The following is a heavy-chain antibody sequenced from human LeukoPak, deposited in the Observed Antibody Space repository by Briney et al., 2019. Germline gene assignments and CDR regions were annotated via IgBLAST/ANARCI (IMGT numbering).Heavy chain of an antibody. CDR1: GFTFSGYC. Sequence: PGGSLRLSCAASGFTFSGYCMSWVRQAPGKGLEWVSNIKQDGSEKYYVDSVKGRFTISRDNTKNSLYLLMNSLRAEDTAVYYCARERVSMVRGGFDYWGQGTLVTVSS. J-gene: IGHJ4*02. CDR3: ARERVSMVRGGFDY. D-gene: IGHD3-10*01. V-gene: IGHV3-7*01. CDR2: IKQDGSEK.